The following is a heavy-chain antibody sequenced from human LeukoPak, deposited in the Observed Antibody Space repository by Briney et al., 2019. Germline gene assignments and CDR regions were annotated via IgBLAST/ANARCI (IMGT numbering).Heavy chain of an antibody. J-gene: IGHJ6*03. CDR1: GYSFTSYW. CDR2: IYPGDSDT. V-gene: IGHV5-51*01. D-gene: IGHD5-18*01. CDR3: ARHRGTATADYYYYYYMDV. Sequence: GESLKISCKGSGYSFTSYWIGWVRQMPGKGLEWMGIIYPGDSDTRYSPSFQGQVTISADKSISTAYLQWSSLKASDTAMYYCARHRGTATADYYYYYYMDVWGKGTTVTVSS.